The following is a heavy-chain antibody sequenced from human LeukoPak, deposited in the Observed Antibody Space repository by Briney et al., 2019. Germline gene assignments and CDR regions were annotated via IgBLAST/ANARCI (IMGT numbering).Heavy chain of an antibody. V-gene: IGHV3-23*01. CDR1: GFTFSSYW. Sequence: GGSLRLSCGASGFTFSSYWMHWVRQAPGKGLEWVSAISGSGGSTYYADSVKGRFTISRDNSKNTLYLQMNSLRAEDTAVYYCVKLTAYYDSSGYYDYWGQGTLVTVSS. CDR2: ISGSGGST. J-gene: IGHJ4*02. D-gene: IGHD3-22*01. CDR3: VKLTAYYDSSGYYDY.